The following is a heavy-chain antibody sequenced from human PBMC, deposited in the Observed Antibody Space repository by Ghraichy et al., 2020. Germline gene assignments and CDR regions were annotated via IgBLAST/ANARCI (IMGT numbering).Heavy chain of an antibody. CDR2: IYYSGST. V-gene: IGHV4-39*01. Sequence: SETLSLTCTVSGGSISSSSYYWGWIRQPPGKGLEWIGSIYYSGSTYYNPSLKSRVTISVDTSKNQFSLKLSSVTAADTAVYYCARLFRHDVYYYGMDVWGQGTTVTVSS. J-gene: IGHJ6*02. D-gene: IGHD3-3*01. CDR1: GGSISSSSYY. CDR3: ARLFRHDVYYYGMDV.